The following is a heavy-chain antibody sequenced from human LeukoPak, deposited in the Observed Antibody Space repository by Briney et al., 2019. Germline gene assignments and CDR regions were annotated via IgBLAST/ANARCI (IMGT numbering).Heavy chain of an antibody. Sequence: GGSLRLSCAASGFTFSSYGMHWVRQAPGKGLEWVAVISYDGSNKYYADSVKGRFTISRDNSKNTLYLQMNSLRAEDTAVYYCAKGRNLYSYGTTAPVVWGQGTTVTVSS. V-gene: IGHV3-30*18. D-gene: IGHD5-18*01. CDR2: ISYDGSNK. CDR3: AKGRNLYSYGTTAPVV. CDR1: GFTFSSYG. J-gene: IGHJ6*02.